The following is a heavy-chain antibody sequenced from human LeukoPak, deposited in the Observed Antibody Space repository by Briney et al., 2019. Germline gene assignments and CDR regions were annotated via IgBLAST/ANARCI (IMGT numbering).Heavy chain of an antibody. CDR2: IIPIFGTA. Sequence: SVKVSCKASGGTFSSYAISWVRQAPGQGLEWMGRIIPIFGTANYAQKFQGRVTITTDESTSTAYMELSSLRSEDTAVYYCARWYCSSTSCLTFDYWGQGTLVTVSS. J-gene: IGHJ4*02. D-gene: IGHD2-2*01. CDR1: GGTFSSYA. CDR3: ARWYCSSTSCLTFDY. V-gene: IGHV1-69*05.